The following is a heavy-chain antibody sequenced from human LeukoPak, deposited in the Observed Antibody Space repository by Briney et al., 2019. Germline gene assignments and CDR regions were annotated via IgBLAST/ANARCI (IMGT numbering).Heavy chain of an antibody. J-gene: IGHJ4*02. D-gene: IGHD6-19*01. CDR1: GYTFTGYY. V-gene: IGHV1-2*02. CDR3: AREEPVAATGPDY. CDR2: INPNSGGT. Sequence: ASVKVSCKASGYTFTGYYMHWVRQAPGQGLEWMGWINPNSGGTNCAQRFQGRVTMTRDTSISTAYMELSRLRSDDTAVYYCAREEPVAATGPDYWGQGTLVTVSS.